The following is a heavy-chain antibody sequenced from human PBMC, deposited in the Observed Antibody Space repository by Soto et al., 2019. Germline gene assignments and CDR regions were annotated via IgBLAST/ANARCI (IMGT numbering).Heavy chain of an antibody. CDR1: GGTFSSYA. CDR3: AREPYSSGWYPGSWFDP. Sequence: QVQLVQSGAAVKKPGSSVKVSCKASGGTFSSYAISWVRQAPGQGLEWMGGIIPIFGTANYAQKFQGRVTITADESTSTAYMELSSLRSEDTAVYYCAREPYSSGWYPGSWFDPWGQGTLVTVSS. V-gene: IGHV1-69*01. J-gene: IGHJ5*02. CDR2: IIPIFGTA. D-gene: IGHD6-19*01.